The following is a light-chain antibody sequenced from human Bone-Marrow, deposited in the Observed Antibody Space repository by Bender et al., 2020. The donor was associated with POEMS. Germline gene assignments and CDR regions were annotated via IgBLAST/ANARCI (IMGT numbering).Light chain of an antibody. CDR2: DVT. V-gene: IGLV2-14*03. Sequence: QSALTQPASVSGSPGHSITISCTGTSSDIGGYKYVSWYQQHPGKAPKLMIYDVTNRPSGVSNRFSGSKSGTSASLAITGLQAEDEGDYYCQSYDNSLGGWVFGGGTKLTVL. J-gene: IGLJ3*02. CDR1: SSDIGGYKY. CDR3: QSYDNSLGGWV.